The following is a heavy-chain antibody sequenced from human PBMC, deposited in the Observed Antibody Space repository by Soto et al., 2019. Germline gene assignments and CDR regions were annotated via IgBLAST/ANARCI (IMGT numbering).Heavy chain of an antibody. V-gene: IGHV3-7*04. CDR2: IKQDGSEK. CDR1: GFTFSSYW. J-gene: IGHJ4*02. D-gene: IGHD4-17*01. CDR3: ATDEYGDYLGTFDY. Sequence: GGSLRLSCAASGFTFSSYWMSWVRQAPGKGLEWVANIKQDGSEKYYVDSVKGRFTISRDNAKNSLYLQMNSLRAEDTAVYYCATDEYGDYLGTFDYWGQGSLVPVSS.